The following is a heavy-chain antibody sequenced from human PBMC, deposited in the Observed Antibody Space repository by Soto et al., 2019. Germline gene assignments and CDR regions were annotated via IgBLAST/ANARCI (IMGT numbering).Heavy chain of an antibody. CDR1: GGSFSGYY. Sequence: SETLSLTCAVYGGSFSGYYWSWIRQPPGKGLERIGEINHSGSTNYNPSLKSRVTISVDTSKNQFSLKLSSVTAADTAVYYCARGLAVAGTRENSSPFDYWGQGTLVTVSS. CDR3: ARGLAVAGTRENSSPFDY. J-gene: IGHJ4*02. CDR2: INHSGST. D-gene: IGHD6-19*01. V-gene: IGHV4-34*01.